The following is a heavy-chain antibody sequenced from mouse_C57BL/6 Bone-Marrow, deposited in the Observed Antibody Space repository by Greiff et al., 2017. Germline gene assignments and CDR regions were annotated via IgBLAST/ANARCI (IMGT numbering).Heavy chain of an antibody. CDR3: ARGEDYYGSSYGGAWFAY. J-gene: IGHJ3*01. CDR1: GYTFTSYW. V-gene: IGHV1-7*01. CDR2: INPSSGYT. D-gene: IGHD1-1*01. Sequence: VQLQQSGAELAKPGASVKLSCKASGYTFTSYWMHWVKQRPGQGLEWIGYINPSSGYTKYNQKFKDKATLTADKSSSTAYMQLSSLTYEDSAVYYCARGEDYYGSSYGGAWFAYGGQGTLVTVSA.